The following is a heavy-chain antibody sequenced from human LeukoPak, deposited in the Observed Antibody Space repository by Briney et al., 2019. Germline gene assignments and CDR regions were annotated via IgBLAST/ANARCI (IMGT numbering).Heavy chain of an antibody. CDR2: FDPEDGET. CDR1: GCTLTELS. V-gene: IGHV1-24*01. Sequence: GASVKVSCKVSGCTLTELSMHWVRQAPGKGLEWMGGFDPEDGETIYAQKFQRRVTMPEDTSTDTAYMELSSLRSEDTAVYYCATDTWGGFRYDYWGQGTLVSVSS. D-gene: IGHD3-10*01. J-gene: IGHJ4*02. CDR3: ATDTWGGFRYDY.